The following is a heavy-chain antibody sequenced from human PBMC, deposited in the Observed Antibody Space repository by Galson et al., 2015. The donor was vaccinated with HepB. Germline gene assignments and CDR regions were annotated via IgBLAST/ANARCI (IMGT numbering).Heavy chain of an antibody. Sequence: SETLSLTCAVSGGSISSSNWWSWVRQPPGKGLEWIGEIYHSGSTNYNPSLKSRVTISVDKSKNRFSLKLSSVTAADTAVYYCARDILGGGSGELRYDPWGQGTLVTVSS. CDR3: ARDILGGGSGELRYDP. J-gene: IGHJ5*02. CDR1: GGSISSSNW. V-gene: IGHV4-4*02. D-gene: IGHD2-15*01. CDR2: IYHSGST.